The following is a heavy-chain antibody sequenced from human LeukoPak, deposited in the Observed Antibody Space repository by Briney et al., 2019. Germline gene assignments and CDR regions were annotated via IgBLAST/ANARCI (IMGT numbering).Heavy chain of an antibody. CDR2: INSDGSST. D-gene: IGHD6-13*01. CDR1: GFTFSSYW. J-gene: IGHJ1*01. V-gene: IGHV3-74*01. CDR3: ARATGGYSSSWSEYFQH. Sequence: GGSLRLSCAASGFTFSSYWMHWVRQAPGKGLVWVSRINSDGSSTSYADSVKGRFTISRDNAKNTLYLQINSLRAEDTAVYYCARATGGYSSSWSEYFQHWGQGTLVTVSS.